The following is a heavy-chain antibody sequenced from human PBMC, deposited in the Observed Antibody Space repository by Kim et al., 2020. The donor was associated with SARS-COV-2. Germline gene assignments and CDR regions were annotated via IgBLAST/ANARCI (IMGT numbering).Heavy chain of an antibody. CDR1: GFTFSSYE. J-gene: IGHJ4*02. Sequence: GGSLRLSCAASGFTFSSYEMNWVRQAPGKGLEWVSYISSSGSTIYYADSVKGRFTISRDNAKNSLYLQMNSLRAEDTAVYYCARELFFRAYYYDSSGPFGIDGYWGQGTLVTVSS. V-gene: IGHV3-48*03. D-gene: IGHD3-22*01. CDR3: ARELFFRAYYYDSSGPFGIDGY. CDR2: ISSSGSTI.